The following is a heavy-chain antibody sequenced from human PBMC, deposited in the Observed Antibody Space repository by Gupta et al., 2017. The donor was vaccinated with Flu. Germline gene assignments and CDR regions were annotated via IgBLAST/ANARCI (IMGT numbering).Heavy chain of an antibody. D-gene: IGHD5-12*01. CDR1: GFTFSNAW. V-gene: IGHV3-15*01. Sequence: EVQLVESGGGLVEPGGSLRLSCAASGFTFSNAWMIWVRQAPGKGLEWIGRIKSKTDGETTDYAAPMKGRFSISRDDSKNTLYLQTTSLKTEDTAVYYCTTGYSSAWHDGDWGRGTLVTVSS. CDR2: IKSKTDGETT. CDR3: TTGYSSAWHDGD. J-gene: IGHJ4*02.